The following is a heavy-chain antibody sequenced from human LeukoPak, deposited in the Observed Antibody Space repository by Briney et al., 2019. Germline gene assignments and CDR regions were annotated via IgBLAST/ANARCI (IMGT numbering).Heavy chain of an antibody. J-gene: IGHJ6*03. CDR1: GYTFTGYY. V-gene: IGHV1-2*02. CDR2: INPNSGGT. CDR3: ARDGIAAGGLRYYYYMDV. D-gene: IGHD6-13*01. Sequence: GASVKVSCKASGYTFTGYYMHWVRQAPGQGLEWMGWINPNSGGTNYAQKFQGRVTMTRDTSISTAYMELSRLRSDDTAVYYCARDGIAAGGLRYYYYMDVWGKGTTVTISS.